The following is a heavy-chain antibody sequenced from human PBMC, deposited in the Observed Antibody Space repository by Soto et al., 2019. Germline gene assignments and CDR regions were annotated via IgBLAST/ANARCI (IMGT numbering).Heavy chain of an antibody. CDR1: GYTFTGYY. J-gene: IGHJ6*02. CDR3: ASDIVVVPAAEPGGMDV. D-gene: IGHD2-2*01. Sequence: ASVKVSCKASGYTFTGYYMHWVRQAPGQGLEWMGWINPNSGGTNYAQKFQGRVTMTRDTSISTAYMELSRLRSDDTAVYYCASDIVVVPAAEPGGMDVWGQGTTVTVS. CDR2: INPNSGGT. V-gene: IGHV1-2*02.